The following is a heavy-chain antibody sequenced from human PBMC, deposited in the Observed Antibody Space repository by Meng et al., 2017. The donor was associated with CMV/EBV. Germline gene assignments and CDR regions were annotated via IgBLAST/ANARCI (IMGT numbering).Heavy chain of an antibody. CDR1: GGTFSSYT. CDR3: ARIDYSSSYFAFDI. Sequence: KVSCKASGGTFSSYTISWVRQAPGQGLEWMGRIIPILGIANYAQKFQGRVTITSDKSTSTAYMELSSLRSEDTAVYYCARIDYSSSYFAFDIWGQWTMVTVSS. CDR2: IIPILGIA. D-gene: IGHD6-6*01. J-gene: IGHJ3*02. V-gene: IGHV1-69*02.